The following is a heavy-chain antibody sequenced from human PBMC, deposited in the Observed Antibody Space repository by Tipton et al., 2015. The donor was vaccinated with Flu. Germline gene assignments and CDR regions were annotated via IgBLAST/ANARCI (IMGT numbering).Heavy chain of an antibody. D-gene: IGHD1-14*01. CDR1: GFTVSTSY. Sequence: AVSGFTVSTSYMSWVRQPRGKGLEWVSIVYDDGRTYYADSVEGRLAISRDNSKNILYLQMNSLRADDTAVYFCARDEGGTYPDWGQGTLVTVSS. CDR3: ARDEGGTYPD. CDR2: VYDDGRT. J-gene: IGHJ4*02. V-gene: IGHV3-53*01.